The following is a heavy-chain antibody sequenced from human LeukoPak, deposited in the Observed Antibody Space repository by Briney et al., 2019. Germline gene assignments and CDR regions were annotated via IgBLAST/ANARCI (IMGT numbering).Heavy chain of an antibody. CDR3: ARLEGGSYYDFDY. J-gene: IGHJ4*02. D-gene: IGHD1-26*01. Sequence: SETLSLTCAVSGGSFSGYYWSWIRQPPGKGLEWSGEINHSRSTNYSPSLMSRLTISVDTSNSQFSLNLSSVTAADTAVYCCARLEGGSYYDFDYWGQGALVTVSS. CDR2: INHSRST. V-gene: IGHV4-34*01. CDR1: GGSFSGYY.